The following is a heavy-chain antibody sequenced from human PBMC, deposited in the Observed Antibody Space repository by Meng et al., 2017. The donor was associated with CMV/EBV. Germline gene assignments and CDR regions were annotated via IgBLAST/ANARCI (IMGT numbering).Heavy chain of an antibody. D-gene: IGHD1-14*01. V-gene: IGHV3-66*02. CDR3: ARDHVREGYYYYGMDV. J-gene: IGHJ6*02. Sequence: GGSLRLSCAASGFTVSSNYMSWVRQAPGKGLEWVSVIYSGGSTYYADSVKGRFTISRDNSKNTLYLQMNSLRAEDTAVYYCARDHVREGYYYYGMDVWGQGTTVTVSS. CDR2: IYSGGST. CDR1: GFTVSSNY.